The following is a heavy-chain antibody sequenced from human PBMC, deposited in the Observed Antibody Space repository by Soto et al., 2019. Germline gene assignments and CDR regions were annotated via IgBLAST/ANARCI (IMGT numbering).Heavy chain of an antibody. D-gene: IGHD2-15*01. CDR2: ISGSGGST. CDR3: AKVNSFRWFDP. V-gene: IGHV3-23*01. Sequence: TGGSLILSCAASGFTFSSYSMSWVRQAPGKGLEWVSAISGSGGSTYYADSVKGRFTISRDNSKNTLYLQMNSLRAEDTAVYYYAKVNSFRWFDPWGQGTLVTVSS. CDR1: GFTFSSYS. J-gene: IGHJ5*02.